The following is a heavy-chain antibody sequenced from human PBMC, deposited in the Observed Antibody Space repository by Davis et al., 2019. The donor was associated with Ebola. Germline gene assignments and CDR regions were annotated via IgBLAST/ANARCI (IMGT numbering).Heavy chain of an antibody. V-gene: IGHV4-34*01. CDR1: GGSFSGYY. Sequence: MPSETLSLTCAVYGGSFSGYYWSWIRQPPGKGLEWIGEINHSGSTNYNPSLKSRVTISSDMSKKQFSLKLNSVTAADTAVYFCARGRTGSDHPRLDSWGQGTLVTVSS. CDR3: ARGRTGSDHPRLDS. J-gene: IGHJ4*02. CDR2: INHSGST. D-gene: IGHD7-27*01.